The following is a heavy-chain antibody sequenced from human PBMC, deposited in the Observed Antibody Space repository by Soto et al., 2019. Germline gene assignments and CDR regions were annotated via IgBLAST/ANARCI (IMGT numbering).Heavy chain of an antibody. D-gene: IGHD6-19*01. CDR3: ARQLSSHSSGYYYYGMDV. V-gene: IGHV4-39*01. CDR2: IYYSGST. J-gene: IGHJ6*02. Sequence: SETLSLTCTVSGGSISSSSYYWGWIRQPPGKGLEWIGSIYYSGSTYYNPSLKSRVTISVDTSKNQFSLKLSSVTAADTAVYYCARQLSSHSSGYYYYGMDVWGQGTTVT. CDR1: GGSISSSSYY.